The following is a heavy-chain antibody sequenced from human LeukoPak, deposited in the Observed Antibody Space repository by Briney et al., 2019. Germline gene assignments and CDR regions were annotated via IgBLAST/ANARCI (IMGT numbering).Heavy chain of an antibody. D-gene: IGHD2-2*01. CDR3: ARLADCSSASCRSFDY. J-gene: IGHJ4*02. CDR2: INPNSGFT. Sequence: ASVKVSCKASGYPFTGYYLHWARQAPGQGLEWMGWINPNSGFTNYAQKFQGRVTMTRDTSISTAYMELSGLRSDDTAVYYCARLADCSSASCRSFDYSGQGTLVTVSS. V-gene: IGHV1-2*02. CDR1: GYPFTGYY.